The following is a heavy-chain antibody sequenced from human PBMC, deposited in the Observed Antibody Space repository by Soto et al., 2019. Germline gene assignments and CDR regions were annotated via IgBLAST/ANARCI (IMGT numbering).Heavy chain of an antibody. J-gene: IGHJ6*02. CDR1: GGSFSGYY. CDR3: ARGGRKGSRWYYYYYGMDV. D-gene: IGHD6-13*01. Sequence: SETLSLTCAVYGGSFSGYYWSWIRQPPGKGLEWIGEINHSGSTNYNPSLKSRVTISVDTSKNQFSLKLSSVTAADTAVYYCARGGRKGSRWYYYYYGMDVWGQGTTVTVSS. V-gene: IGHV4-34*01. CDR2: INHSGST.